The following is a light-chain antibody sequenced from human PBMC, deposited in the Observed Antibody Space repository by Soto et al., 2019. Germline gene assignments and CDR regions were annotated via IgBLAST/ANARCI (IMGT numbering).Light chain of an antibody. V-gene: IGKV3-20*01. CDR3: QQYGSSQWT. J-gene: IGKJ1*01. Sequence: EIVLTQSPGTLSLSPGERATLSCRASQSVSSSYLAWYQQKPGQAPRLLIYGASSRATGIPDRFSGSGSGTDFTLTISRLEPEDFAVYYCQQYGSSQWTLGQGTKWELK. CDR2: GAS. CDR1: QSVSSSY.